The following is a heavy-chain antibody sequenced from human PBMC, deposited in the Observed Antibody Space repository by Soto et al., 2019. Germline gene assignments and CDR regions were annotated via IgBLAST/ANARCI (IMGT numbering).Heavy chain of an antibody. J-gene: IGHJ5*02. D-gene: IGHD5-18*01. CDR2: ISWNSGTR. V-gene: IGHV3-9*01. CDR3: AKEFGGYSYGYELYH. CDR1: GFTFDIYA. Sequence: EVQLVDSGGGLEQPGRSLRLSCAASGFTFDIYAMHWVRQAPGKGLEWVSSISWNSGTRGYADSVKGRFTISRDNAKNSLYLQMDSLRTEDTAFYYCAKEFGGYSYGYELYHWGQGTLVAVSS.